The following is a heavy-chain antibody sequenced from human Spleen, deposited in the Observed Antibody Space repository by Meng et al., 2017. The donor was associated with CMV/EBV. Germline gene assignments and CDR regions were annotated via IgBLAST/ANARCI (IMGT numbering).Heavy chain of an antibody. CDR1: VSSNSAV. Sequence: VSSNSAVWNWIRQSPSRGLEWLGRTFYLSNWYNDFAVSVKSRITISADTSKNQFSLQLNSVTPEDTAVYYCARTKTLRGYSYGVFDHWGQGTLVTVSS. V-gene: IGHV6-1*01. CDR2: TFYLSNWYN. CDR3: ARTKTLRGYSYGVFDH. D-gene: IGHD5-18*01. J-gene: IGHJ4*02.